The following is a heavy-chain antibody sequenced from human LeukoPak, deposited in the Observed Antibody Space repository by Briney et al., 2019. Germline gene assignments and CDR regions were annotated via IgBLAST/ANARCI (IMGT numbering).Heavy chain of an antibody. Sequence: ASVKVSCKTSGYRFITFGINWVRQAPGQGLEWMGWISAYNGNTNYAQKLQGRVTMTTDTSTSTAYMELRSLRSDDTAVYYCARAVPGYSSGWVGSDYWGQGTLVTVSS. CDR1: GYRFITFG. D-gene: IGHD6-19*01. CDR3: ARAVPGYSSGWVGSDY. V-gene: IGHV1-18*01. J-gene: IGHJ4*02. CDR2: ISAYNGNT.